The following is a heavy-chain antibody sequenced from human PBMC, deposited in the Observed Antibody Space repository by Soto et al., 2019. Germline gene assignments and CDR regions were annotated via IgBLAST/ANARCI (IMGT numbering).Heavy chain of an antibody. D-gene: IGHD3-10*01. Sequence: PGGSLRLSCAASGFTSTAFGLHWVRQAPGKGLEWVGLISFDGTTKYFADSVRGRFTISRDNSKNMLFLQLNSLRVEDTAVYYCARHRDGGTYTYIDHWGPGTLVTVSS. CDR1: GFTSTAFG. CDR3: ARHRDGGTYTYIDH. J-gene: IGHJ4*02. V-gene: IGHV3-30-3*01. CDR2: ISFDGTTK.